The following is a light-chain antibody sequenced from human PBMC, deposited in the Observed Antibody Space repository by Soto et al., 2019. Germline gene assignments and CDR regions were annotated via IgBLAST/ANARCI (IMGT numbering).Light chain of an antibody. J-gene: IGKJ5*01. Sequence: EIVLTQSPATLSLSPGERATLSCRASQSVSSYLAWYQQKPGQAPRLLIYDASNRATGIPARFSGSGSGTAFTLTISSLEPEDFAVYYCHQRSNWPPSFTFGQGTRLVIK. CDR2: DAS. V-gene: IGKV3-11*01. CDR1: QSVSSY. CDR3: HQRSNWPPSFT.